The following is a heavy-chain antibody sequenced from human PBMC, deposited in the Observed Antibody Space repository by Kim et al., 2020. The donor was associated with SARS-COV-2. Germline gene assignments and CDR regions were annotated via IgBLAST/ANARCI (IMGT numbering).Heavy chain of an antibody. CDR2: IYYSGST. J-gene: IGHJ4*02. CDR1: GGSISSGDYY. CDR3: ARVVEADTYCSGGSCGFPVGYYFDY. Sequence: SETLSLTCTVSGGSISSGDYYWSWIRQPPGKGLEWIGYIYYSGSTYYNPSLKSRVTISVDTSKNQFSLKLSSVTAADTAVYYCARVVEADTYCSGGSCGFPVGYYFDYWGQGTLVTVSS. V-gene: IGHV4-30-4*01. D-gene: IGHD2-15*01.